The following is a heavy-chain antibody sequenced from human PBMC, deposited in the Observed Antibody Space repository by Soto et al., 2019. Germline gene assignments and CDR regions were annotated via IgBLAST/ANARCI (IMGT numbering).Heavy chain of an antibody. V-gene: IGHV3-30-3*01. D-gene: IGHD3-9*01. CDR1: GFTFSSYA. Sequence: QVQLVESGGGVVQPGRSLRLSCAASGFTFSSYAMHWVRQAPGKGLEWVAVISYDGSNKYYADSVKGRFTISRDNSKNTLFLRMNSLRAEDTAVYYCARNPNNDDILTGYYPYYFDYWGQGTLVTVSS. J-gene: IGHJ4*02. CDR2: ISYDGSNK. CDR3: ARNPNNDDILTGYYPYYFDY.